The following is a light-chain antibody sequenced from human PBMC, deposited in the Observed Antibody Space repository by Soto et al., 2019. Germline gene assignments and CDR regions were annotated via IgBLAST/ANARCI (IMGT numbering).Light chain of an antibody. Sequence: DFQMTQSPSTLSASVGDRVTITCRASQSVSVWLAWYQQKSGKAPKLLIYQASFLQSGVPSRFSGSGSGTEFTLTISDLQPDDFATYYCQQYNGYYSFGQGTRLEIK. CDR3: QQYNGYYS. J-gene: IGKJ2*03. V-gene: IGKV1-5*03. CDR1: QSVSVW. CDR2: QAS.